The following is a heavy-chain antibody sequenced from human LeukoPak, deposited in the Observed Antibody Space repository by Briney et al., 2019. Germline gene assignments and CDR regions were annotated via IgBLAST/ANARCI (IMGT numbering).Heavy chain of an antibody. CDR3: ARGVRMGYYFDY. CDR1: GGTFSSYA. Sequence: GASVKVSCTASGGTFSSYAISWVRQAPGQGLEWMGGIIPIFGTANYAQKFQGRVTITADESTSTAYMQLSSLRSEDTAVYYCARGVRMGYYFDYWGQGTLVTVSS. V-gene: IGHV1-69*13. CDR2: IIPIFGTA. J-gene: IGHJ4*02. D-gene: IGHD3-10*01.